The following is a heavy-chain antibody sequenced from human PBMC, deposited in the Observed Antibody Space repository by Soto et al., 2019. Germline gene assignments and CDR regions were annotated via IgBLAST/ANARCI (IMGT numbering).Heavy chain of an antibody. Sequence: ASVKVSCKASGYTFTGYYMHWVRQAPGQGLEWMGWINPNSGGTNYAQKFQGWVTMTRDTSISTAYMELSRLRSDDTAVYYCARGGYCSSTSCYPHYYYYGMDVWGQGTTVTVSS. CDR3: ARGGYCSSTSCYPHYYYYGMDV. CDR1: GYTFTGYY. CDR2: INPNSGGT. J-gene: IGHJ6*02. V-gene: IGHV1-2*04. D-gene: IGHD2-2*01.